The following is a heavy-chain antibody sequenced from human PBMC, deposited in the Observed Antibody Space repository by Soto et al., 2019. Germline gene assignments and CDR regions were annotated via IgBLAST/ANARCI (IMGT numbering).Heavy chain of an antibody. V-gene: IGHV4-31*03. CDR1: GDSIASHDYY. Sequence: QVQLQESGPGLVKPSQTLSLTCIVSGDSIASHDYYWSWIRLLPGKGLEWIGKIYHSGSTSYNPSLKSRLDISVVTSKNQFSLRLTSVTAADTAVYYCAREMGGEFLKGSGMDVWGQGTTVTVSS. J-gene: IGHJ6*02. CDR2: IYHSGST. D-gene: IGHD3-10*01. CDR3: AREMGGEFLKGSGMDV.